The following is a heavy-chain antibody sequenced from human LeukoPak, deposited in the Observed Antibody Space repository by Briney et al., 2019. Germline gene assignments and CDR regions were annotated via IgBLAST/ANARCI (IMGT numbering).Heavy chain of an antibody. CDR3: AGEPQGDLPWFDP. Sequence: SETLSLTCAVYGGSFSGYYWSWIRQPPGKGLEWIGEINHSGSTNYNPPLKSRVTISVDTSKNQFSLKLSSVTAADTAVYYCAGEPQGDLPWFDPWGQGTLVTVSS. V-gene: IGHV4-34*01. CDR1: GGSFSGYY. D-gene: IGHD2-21*02. J-gene: IGHJ5*02. CDR2: INHSGST.